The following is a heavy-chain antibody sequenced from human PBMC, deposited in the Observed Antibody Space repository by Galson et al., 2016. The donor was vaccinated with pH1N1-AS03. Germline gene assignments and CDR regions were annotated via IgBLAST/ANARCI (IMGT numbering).Heavy chain of an antibody. V-gene: IGHV1-18*04. CDR1: GYTFTSYG. CDR2: ISGDNGNT. CDR3: ARDLGGGIIKEAY. Sequence: SVKVSCKASGYTFTSYGISWVRQAPGQGLEWMGWISGDNGNTNYAQKFQGRVTMTTETSTSTAYMELRSLRSDDTAVFYCARDLGGGIIKEAYWGQGTLATVSS. D-gene: IGHD3-10*01. J-gene: IGHJ4*02.